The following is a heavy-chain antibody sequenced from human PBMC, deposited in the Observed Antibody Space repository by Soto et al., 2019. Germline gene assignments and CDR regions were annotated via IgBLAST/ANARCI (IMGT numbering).Heavy chain of an antibody. J-gene: IGHJ4*02. D-gene: IGHD3-22*01. CDR2: IIPIFGTA. CDR3: ARGWYYYDSSGYAFDY. V-gene: IGHV1-69*06. CDR1: GDTFSSYA. Sequence: SLKVSCKASGDTFSSYAISWVRQAPGQGLEWMGGIIPIFGTANYAQKFKGRVTITADKSTSTAYMELISLRSEDTAMYYCARGWYYYDSSGYAFDYWGQGTQVTVSS.